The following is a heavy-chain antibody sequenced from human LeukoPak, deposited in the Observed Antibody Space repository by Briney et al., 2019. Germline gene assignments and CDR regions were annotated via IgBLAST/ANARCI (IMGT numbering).Heavy chain of an antibody. J-gene: IGHJ4*02. V-gene: IGHV3-30*03. D-gene: IGHD4-17*01. Sequence: PGGSLRLSCAASGFTFSSYAMSWVRQAPGKGLEWVAVISYDGSNKYYADSVKGRFTISRDNSKNTRYLQMNSLRAEDTAVYYCARSTTDYFDYWGQGTLVTVSS. CDR3: ARSTTDYFDY. CDR1: GFTFSSYA. CDR2: ISYDGSNK.